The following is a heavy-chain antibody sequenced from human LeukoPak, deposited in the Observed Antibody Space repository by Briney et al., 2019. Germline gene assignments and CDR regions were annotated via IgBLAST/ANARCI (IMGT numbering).Heavy chain of an antibody. D-gene: IGHD4-17*01. CDR2: GFYSGSA. CDR3: ARLRGAMTPVTSDFDY. J-gene: IGHJ4*02. Sequence: SETLSLTCTVSGGSISGSSYYWAWIRQPPGKGLEWVGSGFYSGSAYYNPSLKSRLTISVDTSKNQFSLDLRSVTAADTAVYYCARLRGAMTPVTSDFDYWGQGTLVTVSS. CDR1: GGSISGSSYY. V-gene: IGHV4-39*01.